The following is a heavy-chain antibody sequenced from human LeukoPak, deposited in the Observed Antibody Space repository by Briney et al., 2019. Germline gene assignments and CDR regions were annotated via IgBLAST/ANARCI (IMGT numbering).Heavy chain of an antibody. Sequence: SETLSLTCTVSGGSISSYYWSWIRQPPGKGLEWIGSIYHSGSTYYNPSLKSRVTISVDTSKNQFSLKLSSVTAADTAVYYCAREVTRGYSYGPDYFDYWGQGTLVTVSS. J-gene: IGHJ4*02. V-gene: IGHV4-38-2*02. CDR3: AREVTRGYSYGPDYFDY. CDR1: GGSISSYY. CDR2: IYHSGST. D-gene: IGHD5-18*01.